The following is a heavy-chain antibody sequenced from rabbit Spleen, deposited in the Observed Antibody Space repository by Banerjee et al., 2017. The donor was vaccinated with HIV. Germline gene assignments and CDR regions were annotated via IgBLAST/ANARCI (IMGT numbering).Heavy chain of an antibody. CDR3: ARDIGTSFSTYGMDL. J-gene: IGHJ6*01. CDR1: GLDFSSNYW. D-gene: IGHD8-1*01. Sequence: QEQLEESGGDLVKPGASLALTCKASGLDFSSNYWICWVRQAPGKGLEWIACINAVTGRAVYASWAKGRFTISKTSSTTVTLQMTSLTAADTATYFCARDIGTSFSTYGMDLWGPGTLVTVS. CDR2: INAVTGRA. V-gene: IGHV1S45*01.